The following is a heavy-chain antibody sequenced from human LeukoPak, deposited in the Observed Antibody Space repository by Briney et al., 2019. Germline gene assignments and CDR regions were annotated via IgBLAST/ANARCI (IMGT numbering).Heavy chain of an antibody. CDR1: EFSVGSNY. CDR3: ARDQVSVAGTGIDY. D-gene: IGHD6-19*01. V-gene: IGHV3-66*01. CDR2: IYSGGST. J-gene: IGHJ4*02. Sequence: GGSLRLSCAASEFSVGSNYMTWVRQAPGKGLEWVSLIYSGGSTYYADSVKGRFTISRDNSKNTLYLQMNSLRAEDTAVYYCARDQVSVAGTGIDYWGQGTLVTVSS.